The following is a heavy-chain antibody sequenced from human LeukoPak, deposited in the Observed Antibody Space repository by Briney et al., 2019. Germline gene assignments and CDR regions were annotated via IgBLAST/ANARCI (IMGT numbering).Heavy chain of an antibody. J-gene: IGHJ4*02. CDR2: ISSSGSIT. Sequence: GGSLRLSCAASGFTFSSYEMNWVRQAPGKGLEWVSYISSSGSITYYAESVKGRFTISRDNAKNSLYLQMNSLRGEDKAVYYCARDSCGGDCYWNYFDFWGQGTLVTVSS. CDR3: ARDSCGGDCYWNYFDF. D-gene: IGHD2-21*02. CDR1: GFTFSSYE. V-gene: IGHV3-48*03.